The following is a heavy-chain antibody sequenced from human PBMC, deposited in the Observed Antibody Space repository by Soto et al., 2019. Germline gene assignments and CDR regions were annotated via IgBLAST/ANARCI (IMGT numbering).Heavy chain of an antibody. J-gene: IGHJ4*02. CDR2: IYYSGST. D-gene: IGHD1-26*01. V-gene: IGHV4-31*03. Sequence: PSETLSLTCTVSGGSISSGGYYWSWIRQHPGKGLEWIGYIYYSGSTYYNPSLKSRVTISVDTSKNQFSLKLSSVTAADTAVYYCARDLAQVGIFDYWGKGTLVTVSS. CDR3: ARDLAQVGIFDY. CDR1: GGSISSGGYY.